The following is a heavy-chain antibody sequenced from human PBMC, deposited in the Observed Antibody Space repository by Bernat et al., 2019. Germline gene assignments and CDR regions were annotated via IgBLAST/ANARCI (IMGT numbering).Heavy chain of an antibody. CDR1: GFTFSSYG. D-gene: IGHD2-15*01. J-gene: IGHJ4*02. Sequence: QVQLVESGGGVVQPGRSLRLSCAASGFTFSSYGMHWVRQAPGKGLEWVAVISYDGSNKYYADSVKGRFTISRDNSKNTLYLQMNSLRAEDTAVYYCAKNRGYCSGGSCYSDYWGRGTLVTVSS. V-gene: IGHV3-30*18. CDR3: AKNRGYCSGGSCYSDY. CDR2: ISYDGSNK.